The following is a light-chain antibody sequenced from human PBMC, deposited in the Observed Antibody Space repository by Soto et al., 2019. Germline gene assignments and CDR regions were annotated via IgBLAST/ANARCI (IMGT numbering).Light chain of an antibody. CDR3: QQYGNSPQT. Sequence: EIVMTQSPATLSVSPGEGATLSCRASQTIKRSSLAWYQQKPGQAPRLLIYGASSRATGIPNRFSGSGSGTDFTLTISRLEPEDFAVYYCQQYGNSPQTFGQGTKVDIK. J-gene: IGKJ1*01. CDR1: QTIKRSS. V-gene: IGKV3-20*01. CDR2: GAS.